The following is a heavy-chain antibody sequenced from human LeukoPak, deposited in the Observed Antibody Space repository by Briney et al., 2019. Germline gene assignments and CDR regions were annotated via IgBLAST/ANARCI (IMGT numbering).Heavy chain of an antibody. J-gene: IGHJ6*02. Sequence: ASVKVSCKAPGYTFTGYYMHWVRQAPGQGLEWMGWINPNSGGTNYAQKFQGRVTMTRDTSISTAYMELSRLRSDDTAVYYCARAGSSGYRGDYYYYGMDVWGQGTTVTVSS. V-gene: IGHV1-2*02. CDR2: INPNSGGT. CDR1: GYTFTGYY. D-gene: IGHD3-22*01. CDR3: ARAGSSGYRGDYYYYGMDV.